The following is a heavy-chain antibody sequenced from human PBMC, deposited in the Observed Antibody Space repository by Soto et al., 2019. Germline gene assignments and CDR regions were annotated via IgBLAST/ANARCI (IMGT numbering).Heavy chain of an antibody. J-gene: IGHJ5*02. Sequence: VGSLRLSCAASVFTFSSYAMTWVRHSPGKGLEWVSVISGSGDSTYYVDSVRGRFTISRDNSKNTLFLQMNSLRAEDTAVYYCAKDHEISHSWSNWFEPWGQGTLVTVSS. V-gene: IGHV3-23*01. D-gene: IGHD6-13*01. CDR1: VFTFSSYA. CDR2: ISGSGDST. CDR3: AKDHEISHSWSNWFEP.